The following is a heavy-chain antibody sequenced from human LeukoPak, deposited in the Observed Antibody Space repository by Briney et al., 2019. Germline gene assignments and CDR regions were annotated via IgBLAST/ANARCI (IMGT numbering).Heavy chain of an antibody. V-gene: IGHV4-59*12. CDR1: GGSISSYY. CDR3: SRTSYNSGPTPGGY. J-gene: IGHJ4*02. Sequence: SETLSLTCTVSGGSISSYYWSWIRQPPGKGLEWIGYIYYSGSTNYNPSLESRVIISVDTSKREFFLKLHSVTAADTAVYYCSRTSYNSGPTPGGYWGRGTLVTVSS. D-gene: IGHD3-10*01. CDR2: IYYSGST.